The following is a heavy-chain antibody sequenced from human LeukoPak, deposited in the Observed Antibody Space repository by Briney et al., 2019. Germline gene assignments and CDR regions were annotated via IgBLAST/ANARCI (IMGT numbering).Heavy chain of an antibody. CDR2: IYYSGST. J-gene: IGHJ2*01. V-gene: IGHV4-39*07. D-gene: IGHD2-21*02. CDR1: GGSISSSSYY. Sequence: SETLSLTCTVSGGSISSSSYYWGWIRQPPGKGLEWVGSIYYSGSTYYNPSLRSRVTISVDTSKNQFSLKLSSVTAADTAVYYCARSGARDSFVLLVNWYFDLWGRGTLVTVSS. CDR3: ARSGARDSFVLLVNWYFDL.